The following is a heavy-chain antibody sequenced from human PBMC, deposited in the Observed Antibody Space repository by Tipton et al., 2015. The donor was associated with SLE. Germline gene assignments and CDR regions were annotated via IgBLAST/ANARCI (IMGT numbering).Heavy chain of an antibody. CDR2: IYYSGST. CDR3: AREGYYGDYAQSL. D-gene: IGHD4-17*01. CDR1: GGSISSGGYY. V-gene: IGHV4-39*07. Sequence: TLSLTCTVSGGSISSGGYYWSWIRQPPGKGLEWIGSIYYSGSTYYNPSLKSRVTISVDTSKNQFSLKLTSVTAADTAVYYCAREGYYGDYAQSLWGRGTLVPVS. J-gene: IGHJ2*01.